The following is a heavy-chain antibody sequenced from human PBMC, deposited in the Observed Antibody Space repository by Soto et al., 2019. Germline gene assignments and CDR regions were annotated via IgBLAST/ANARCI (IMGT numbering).Heavy chain of an antibody. D-gene: IGHD3-16*01. J-gene: IGHJ4*02. V-gene: IGHV1-69*01. CDR1: GGSFSSYT. CDR3: AREMDSSDYIWRTFDY. CDR2: IIPMSDTP. Sequence: QVQLVQSGAEVKMPGSSVKVSCKASGGSFSSYTISWVRQAPGQGLEWMGGIIPMSDTPNYAHNFQGRVTITSDASTRTVYMELSSLRSDDTAVYYCAREMDSSDYIWRTFDYWGQGTLVTVSS.